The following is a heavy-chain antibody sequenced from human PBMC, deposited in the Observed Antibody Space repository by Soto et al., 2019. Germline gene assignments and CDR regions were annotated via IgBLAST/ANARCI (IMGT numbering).Heavy chain of an antibody. CDR1: GFTLRSYW. D-gene: IGHD3-10*01. Sequence: PGGSLRLACAASGFTLRSYWMHWVRQAPGKGLVWVSRINSDGSTTTYADSVKGRFTISRDNAQNTLYLQMNSLRAEDTAVYYCAKDLYYSPAMDVWGQGITVTVSS. J-gene: IGHJ6*02. CDR2: INSDGSTT. CDR3: AKDLYYSPAMDV. V-gene: IGHV3-74*01.